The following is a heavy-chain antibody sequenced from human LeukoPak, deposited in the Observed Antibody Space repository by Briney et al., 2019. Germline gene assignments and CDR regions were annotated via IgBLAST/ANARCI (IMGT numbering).Heavy chain of an antibody. CDR1: GGSFSGYY. Sequence: PSETLSLTCAVYGGSFSGYYWSWIRRPPGKGLEWIGEINHSGSTNYNPSLKSRVTISVDTSKNQFSLNLSSVTAADTAVYYCTRGRAAMVPLWGQGTLVTVSS. V-gene: IGHV4-34*01. CDR3: TRGRAAMVPL. CDR2: INHSGST. J-gene: IGHJ4*02. D-gene: IGHD5-18*01.